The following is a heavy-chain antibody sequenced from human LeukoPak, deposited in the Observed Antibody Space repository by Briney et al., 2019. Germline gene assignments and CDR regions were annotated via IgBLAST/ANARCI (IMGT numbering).Heavy chain of an antibody. CDR1: GFTFSRYS. D-gene: IGHD3-9*01. J-gene: IGHJ4*02. CDR2: ISSSSSYI. V-gene: IGHV3-21*01. Sequence: GGSLRLSCAASGFTFSRYSMNWVRQAPGKGLEWVSSISSSSSYIYYADSVKGRFTISRDNAKNSLYLQMNSLRAEDTAVYYCARGGLEYYDILTGPFDYWGQGTLVTVSS. CDR3: ARGGLEYYDILTGPFDY.